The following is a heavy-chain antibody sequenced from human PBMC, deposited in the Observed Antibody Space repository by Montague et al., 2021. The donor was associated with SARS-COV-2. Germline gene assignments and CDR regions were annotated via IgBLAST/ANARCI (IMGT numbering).Heavy chain of an antibody. CDR1: GFSLSTFW. V-gene: IGHV3-7*05. Sequence: LRLSCAASGFSLSTFWMTWVRQAPGKGLEWVASIKPDGSDKYXVESVKGRFTISRDNARNSLYLQLNNLRAEDTAVYYCARDPNWGAHWGQGNLVTVSS. D-gene: IGHD7-27*01. CDR2: IKPDGSDK. J-gene: IGHJ4*02. CDR3: ARDPNWGAH.